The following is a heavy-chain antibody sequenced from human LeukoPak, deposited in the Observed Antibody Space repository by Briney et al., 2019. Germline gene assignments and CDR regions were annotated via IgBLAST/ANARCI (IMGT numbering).Heavy chain of an antibody. CDR1: GYTFTSYD. V-gene: IGHV1-8*01. CDR2: MNPNSGNT. D-gene: IGHD2-2*01. CDR3: ARMTGYCISTSCYGKNWFDP. J-gene: IGHJ5*02. Sequence: ASVKVSCKASGYTFTSYDINWVRQATGQGLEWMGWMNPNSGNTGYAQKFQGRVTMTRNTSISTAYMELSSLRSEDTAVYYCARMTGYCISTSCYGKNWFDPWGQGTLVTVSS.